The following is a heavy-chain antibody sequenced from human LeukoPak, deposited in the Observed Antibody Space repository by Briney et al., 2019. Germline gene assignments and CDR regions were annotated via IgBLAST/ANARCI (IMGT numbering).Heavy chain of an antibody. V-gene: IGHV3-74*01. CDR3: ARSHSSSSGLFDS. CDR1: GFTFSNYW. CDR2: INNDGSTT. J-gene: IGHJ4*02. D-gene: IGHD6-6*01. Sequence: PGGSLRLSCAPSGFTFSNYWMHWVRQAPGKGLVWVSRINNDGSTTTYADSVKGRFSISRDNAKNTLYLQMNSLRAEDTALYYCARSHSSSSGLFDSWGQGTLVTVSS.